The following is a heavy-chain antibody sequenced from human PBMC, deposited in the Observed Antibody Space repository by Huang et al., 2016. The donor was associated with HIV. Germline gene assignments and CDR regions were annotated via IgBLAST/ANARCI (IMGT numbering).Heavy chain of an antibody. Sequence: EEQLVQSGAEVKKPGESLKISCEGSGYSFAKYWIGWVRQMPGKGLEWIGIIYPDDSDTRYSPSFQGQVSISADKSISTAYLQWSSLKASDTAMYYCARLDTARNYYYYGLDVWGQGTSVIVSS. J-gene: IGHJ6*02. CDR2: IYPDDSDT. CDR3: ARLDTARNYYYYGLDV. V-gene: IGHV5-51*01. D-gene: IGHD5-18*01. CDR1: GYSFAKYW.